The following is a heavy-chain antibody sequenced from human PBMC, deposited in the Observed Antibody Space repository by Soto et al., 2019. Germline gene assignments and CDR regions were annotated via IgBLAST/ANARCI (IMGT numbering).Heavy chain of an antibody. V-gene: IGHV4-59*01. D-gene: IGHD3-10*01. CDR3: ARDGYDGSGSPYPAY. CDR2: VYYLGNT. CDR1: GGSMSEYF. J-gene: IGHJ4*02. Sequence: PSETLSLTCSVSGGSMSEYFWSWIRQSPERGLEWIGHVYYLGNTDYNPSLKSRVTISVDTSKRQFSLRLSSVTAADAAIYYCARDGYDGSGSPYPAYWGPGIQVTVSS.